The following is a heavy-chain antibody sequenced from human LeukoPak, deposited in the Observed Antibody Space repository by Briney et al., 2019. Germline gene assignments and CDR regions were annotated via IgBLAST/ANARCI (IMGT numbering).Heavy chain of an antibody. CDR2: ISGSGGST. D-gene: IGHD6-13*01. V-gene: IGHV3-23*01. J-gene: IGHJ4*02. CDR1: GFTFSSYA. CDR3: ARGSRTAGTIYSFEY. Sequence: TGGSLRLSCAASGFTFSSYAMSWVRQAPGKGLGWVSAISGSGGSTYYADSVKGRFTISRDNSKNTLYLQMNSLRAEDTAVYYCARGSRTAGTIYSFEYWGQGTLVTVSS.